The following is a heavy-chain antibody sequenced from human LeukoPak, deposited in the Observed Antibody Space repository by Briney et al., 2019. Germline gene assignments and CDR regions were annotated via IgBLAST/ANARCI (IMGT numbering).Heavy chain of an antibody. J-gene: IGHJ4*02. V-gene: IGHV3-30*18. CDR1: GFTFSSYG. Sequence: GGSLRLSCAASGFTFSSYGMHWVRQAPGKGLEWVAVISYDGSNKYYADSVKGRFTISRDNSKNTLYLQMNSLRAEDTAVYYCAKDLRVYYDILTGYYGVDYWGQGTLVTVSS. D-gene: IGHD3-9*01. CDR2: ISYDGSNK. CDR3: AKDLRVYYDILTGYYGVDY.